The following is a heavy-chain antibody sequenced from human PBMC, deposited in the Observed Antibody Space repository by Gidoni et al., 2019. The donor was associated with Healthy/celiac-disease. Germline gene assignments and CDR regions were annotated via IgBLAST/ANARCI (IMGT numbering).Heavy chain of an antibody. CDR1: GGTFSSYA. V-gene: IGHV1-69*06. Sequence: QVQLVQSGAEVKKPGSSVKVSCKASGGTFSSYAISWVRQAPGQGLEWMGGIIPIFGTANYAQKFQGRVTITADKSTSTAYMELSSLRSEDTAVYYCARDRGGNNYDFWSGYWGHTWVVWGQGTTVTVSS. J-gene: IGHJ6*02. CDR3: ARDRGGNNYDFWSGYWGHTWVV. D-gene: IGHD3-3*01. CDR2: IIPIFGTA.